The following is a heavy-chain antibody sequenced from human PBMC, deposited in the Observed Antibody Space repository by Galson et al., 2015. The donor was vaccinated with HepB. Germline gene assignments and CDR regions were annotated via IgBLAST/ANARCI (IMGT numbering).Heavy chain of an antibody. J-gene: IGHJ4*02. V-gene: IGHV3-73*01. CDR3: TRLAYLSGYSSI. Sequence: SLRLSCAASGFTFSGSAIHWVRQTSGKGLEWVGRIRSKASNYATAYTASLKGRFTISRDDSKNTAYPHMRSLRTEDTAVYYCTRLAYLSGYSSIWGQGTLVTVSS. CDR2: IRSKASNYAT. CDR1: GFTFSGSA. D-gene: IGHD6-13*01.